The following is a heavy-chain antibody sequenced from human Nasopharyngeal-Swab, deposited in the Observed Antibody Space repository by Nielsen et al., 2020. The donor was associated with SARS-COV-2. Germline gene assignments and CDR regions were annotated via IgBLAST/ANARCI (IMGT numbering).Heavy chain of an antibody. V-gene: IGHV4-39*07. Sequence: SDTLSLTCTVSGGSLSSRGSYWGWIRQPPGKGLEWMGEVHHGGGTNYNPSLKSRVTISVATSKNQFSLKLTSVTAADTAVYYCARGGAGVVASPVLGLVLFYNCHFMDVWVQGTTVTVSS. J-gene: IGHJ6*02. CDR3: ARGGAGVVASPVLGLVLFYNCHFMDV. CDR1: GGSLSSRGSY. D-gene: IGHD1-20*01. CDR2: VHHGGGT.